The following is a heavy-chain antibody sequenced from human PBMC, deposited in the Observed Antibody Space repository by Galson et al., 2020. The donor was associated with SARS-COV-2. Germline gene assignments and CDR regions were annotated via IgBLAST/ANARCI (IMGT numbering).Heavy chain of an antibody. J-gene: IGHJ6*02. V-gene: IGHV2-70*11. Sequence: ESGPTLVKPTQTLTLTCTFPGFSLSTSGMCVSWIRQPPGKALEWLARIDWDDDKYYSTSLKTRLTISKDTSKNQVVLTMTNMDPVDTATYYCARTLIAVAGTHCYYYYGMDVWGQGTTVTVSS. CDR1: GFSLSTSGMC. CDR3: ARTLIAVAGTHCYYYYGMDV. D-gene: IGHD6-19*01. CDR2: IDWDDDK.